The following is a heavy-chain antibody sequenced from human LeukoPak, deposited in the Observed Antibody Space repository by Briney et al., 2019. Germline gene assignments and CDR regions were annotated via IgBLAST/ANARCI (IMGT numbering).Heavy chain of an antibody. Sequence: GGSLRLSCAASGFTFSDYYMSWIRQAPGKALEWVSYVSSGSSTIYYADSVKGRFTVSRDNGKRSLYLHMNSLRAEDTAVYYCARDFGSSWYKGGYWGQGTLVTVSS. J-gene: IGHJ4*02. CDR1: GFTFSDYY. CDR3: ARDFGSSWYKGGY. V-gene: IGHV3-11*04. D-gene: IGHD6-13*01. CDR2: VSSGSSTI.